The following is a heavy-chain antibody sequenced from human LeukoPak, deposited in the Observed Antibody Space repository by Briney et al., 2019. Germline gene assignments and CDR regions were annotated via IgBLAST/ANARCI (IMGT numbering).Heavy chain of an antibody. CDR2: IYYSGST. V-gene: IGHV4-59*01. CDR1: GGSISSYY. Sequence: SETLSLTCTVSGGSISSYYWSWIWQPPGKGLEWIGYIYYSGSTNYNPSLTSRVTISVDTTKNQFSLKLSSVTAADTAVYYCARRATMVDAFDIWGQGTMVTVSS. J-gene: IGHJ3*02. D-gene: IGHD5-24*01. CDR3: ARRATMVDAFDI.